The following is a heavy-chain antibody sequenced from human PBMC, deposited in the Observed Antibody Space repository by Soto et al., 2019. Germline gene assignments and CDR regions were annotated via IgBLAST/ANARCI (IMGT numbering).Heavy chain of an antibody. J-gene: IGHJ6*02. CDR1: GFTFSGSA. CDR2: IRSKANSYET. V-gene: IGHV3-73*01. D-gene: IGHD6-6*01. Sequence: GGSLRLSCAASGFTFSGSAMHWVRQASGKGLEWVGRIRSKANSYETAYAASVKGRFTISRDDSKNTAYLQMNSLKTEDTSVYYCTSDWGAKYSSSSYYYYGMDVWGQGTSVTVSS. CDR3: TSDWGAKYSSSSYYYYGMDV.